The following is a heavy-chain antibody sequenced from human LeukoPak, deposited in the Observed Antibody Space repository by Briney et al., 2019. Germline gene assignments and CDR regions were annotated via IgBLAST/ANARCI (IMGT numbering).Heavy chain of an antibody. V-gene: IGHV4-39*07. Sequence: PSETLSLTCTVSDGSISSSSYYWGWIRQPPGKGLEWIGSIYYSGSTYYNPSLKSRVTISVDTSKNQFSLKLSSVTAADTAVYYCARVRGSSSWADYWGQGTLVTVSS. CDR3: ARVRGSSSWADY. J-gene: IGHJ4*02. CDR1: DGSISSSSYY. D-gene: IGHD6-13*01. CDR2: IYYSGST.